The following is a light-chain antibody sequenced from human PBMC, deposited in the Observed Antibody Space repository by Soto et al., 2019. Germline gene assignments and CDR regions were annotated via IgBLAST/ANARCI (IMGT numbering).Light chain of an antibody. V-gene: IGLV2-14*01. CDR2: EVS. Sequence: QSALTQPASASGSPGQSITISCTGTSNDIGGYNYVSWYQHLPGKAPKLIIYEVSNRPSGVSNRFSGSKSGNTASLTISGLQAEDEADYYCSSYISTYTPYILGTGTKVTVL. CDR1: SNDIGGYNY. J-gene: IGLJ1*01. CDR3: SSYISTYTPYI.